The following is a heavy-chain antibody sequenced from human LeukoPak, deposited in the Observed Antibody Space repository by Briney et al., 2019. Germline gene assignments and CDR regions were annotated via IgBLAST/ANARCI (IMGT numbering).Heavy chain of an antibody. CDR3: AKAHHGDYFFYFDY. V-gene: IGHV3-23*01. CDR1: GGSFSGYY. D-gene: IGHD4-17*01. Sequence: PSETLSLTCAVYGGSFSGYYWSWVRQAPGKGLEWVSAISGSGGSTYYADSVKGRFTISRDNSKNTLYLQMNSLRAEDTAVYYCAKAHHGDYFFYFDYWGQGTLVTVSS. CDR2: ISGSGGST. J-gene: IGHJ4*02.